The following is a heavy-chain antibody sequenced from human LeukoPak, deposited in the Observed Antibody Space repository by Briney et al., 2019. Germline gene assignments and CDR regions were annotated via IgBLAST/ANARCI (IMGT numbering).Heavy chain of an antibody. CDR1: GFTFSSYE. D-gene: IGHD3-22*01. CDR3: ARAPSPYYYDSSGYYFGY. J-gene: IGHJ4*02. V-gene: IGHV3-48*03. CDR2: ISSSGSTI. Sequence: GGSLRLSCAASGFTFSSYEMNWVRQAPGKGLEWVSYISSSGSTIYYADSVKGRFAISRDNANSTLYLQMNSLRAEDTAIYYCARAPSPYYYDSSGYYFGYWGQGTLVTVSS.